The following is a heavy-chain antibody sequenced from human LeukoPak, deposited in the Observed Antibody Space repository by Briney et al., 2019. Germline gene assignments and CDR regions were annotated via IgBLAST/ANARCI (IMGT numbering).Heavy chain of an antibody. J-gene: IGHJ4*02. Sequence: GGSLRLSCAASGFTFSSYWMSWVRQAPGKGLEWVANIKQDGSEKYYVDSVKGRFTISRDNAKNSLYLQMNSLRDEDTAVYYCARVRYSSGEAFDYWGQGTLVTVSS. D-gene: IGHD6-19*01. V-gene: IGHV3-7*01. CDR1: GFTFSSYW. CDR2: IKQDGSEK. CDR3: ARVRYSSGEAFDY.